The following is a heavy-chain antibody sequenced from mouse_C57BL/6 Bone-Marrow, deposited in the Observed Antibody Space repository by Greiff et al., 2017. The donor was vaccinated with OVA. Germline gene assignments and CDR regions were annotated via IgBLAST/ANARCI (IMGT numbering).Heavy chain of an antibody. J-gene: IGHJ3*01. CDR1: GYTFTSYG. CDR3: ANYSGSSVPWYSG. CDR2: IYPRSGNT. Sequence: QVQLQQSGAELARPGASVKLSCKASGYTFTSYGISWVKQRTGQGLEWIGEIYPRSGNTYYNEKFKGKATLTADKSSSTAYMGLSSLTSEDSAVSFGANYSGSSVPWYSGWGQATLVTVAA. D-gene: IGHD1-1*01. V-gene: IGHV1-81*01.